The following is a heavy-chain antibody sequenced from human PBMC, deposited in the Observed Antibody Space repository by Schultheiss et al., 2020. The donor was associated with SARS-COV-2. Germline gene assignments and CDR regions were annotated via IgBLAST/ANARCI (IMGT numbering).Heavy chain of an antibody. J-gene: IGHJ6*02. D-gene: IGHD5-18*01. CDR2: INSDGSST. CDR1: GFTFSSYW. V-gene: IGHV3-74*01. Sequence: GGSLRLSCAASGFTFSSYWMHWVRQAPGKGLVWVSRINSDGSSTSYADSVKGRFTISRDNAKNTLYLQMNSLRAEDTAVYYCARDGDTAMVPIDYYYGMDVWGQGTTVTVSS. CDR3: ARDGDTAMVPIDYYYGMDV.